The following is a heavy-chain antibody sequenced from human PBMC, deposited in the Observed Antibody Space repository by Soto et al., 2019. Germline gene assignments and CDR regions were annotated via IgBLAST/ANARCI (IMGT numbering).Heavy chain of an antibody. CDR2: MNPNSGNT. Sequence: ASVKVSCKASGYTFTSYYMHWVRQATGQGLEWMGWMNPNSGNTGYAQKFKGRVTMTRNTSISTAYMELSSLRSEDTAVYYCASGNWGVSDYWGQGTLVTVSS. CDR1: GYTFTSYY. D-gene: IGHD7-27*01. CDR3: ASGNWGVSDY. V-gene: IGHV1-8*02. J-gene: IGHJ4*02.